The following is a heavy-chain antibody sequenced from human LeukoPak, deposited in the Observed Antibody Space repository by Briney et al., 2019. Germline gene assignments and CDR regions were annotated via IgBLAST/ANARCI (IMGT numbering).Heavy chain of an antibody. J-gene: IGHJ2*01. V-gene: IGHV1-2*04. Sequence: ASVKVSCKASGYTFTGYYMHWVRQAPGQGLEWMGWINPNSGGTNYAQKFQGWVTMTRDTTISTAYMELSRLRSDDTAVYYCARSHYYGSGSHGWYFDLWGRGTLVTVSS. D-gene: IGHD3-10*01. CDR3: ARSHYYGSGSHGWYFDL. CDR1: GYTFTGYY. CDR2: INPNSGGT.